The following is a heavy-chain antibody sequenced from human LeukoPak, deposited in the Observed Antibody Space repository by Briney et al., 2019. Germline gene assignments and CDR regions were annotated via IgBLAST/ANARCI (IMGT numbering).Heavy chain of an antibody. CDR3: ARDLQGVGVFDI. D-gene: IGHD3-3*01. V-gene: IGHV4-59*01. CDR1: GGSISSYF. Sequence: PSETLSLTCTVSGGSISSYFWSWIRQPPGKGLEWIGYIYYSGSTNYNPSLKSRVTTSVDTSKNQFSLKLSSVTAADTAVYYCARDLQGVGVFDIWGQGTMVTVSS. J-gene: IGHJ3*02. CDR2: IYYSGST.